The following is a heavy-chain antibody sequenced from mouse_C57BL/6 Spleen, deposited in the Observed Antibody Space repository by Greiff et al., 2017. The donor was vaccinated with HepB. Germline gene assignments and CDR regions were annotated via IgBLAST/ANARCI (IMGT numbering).Heavy chain of an antibody. J-gene: IGHJ1*03. CDR3: ARDLDYGSSYWYFDV. D-gene: IGHD1-1*01. CDR2: INYDGSST. Sequence: EVMRVESEGGLVQPGSSMKLSCTASGFTFSDYYMAWVRQVPEKGLEWVANINYDGSSTYYLDSLKSRFIISRDNAKNILYLQMSSLKSEDTATYYCARDLDYGSSYWYFDVWGTGTTVTVSS. CDR1: GFTFSDYY. V-gene: IGHV5-16*01.